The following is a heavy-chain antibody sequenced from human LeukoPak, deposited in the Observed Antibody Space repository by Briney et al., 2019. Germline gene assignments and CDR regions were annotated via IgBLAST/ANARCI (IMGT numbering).Heavy chain of an antibody. V-gene: IGHV3-21*06. J-gene: IGHJ4*02. CDR3: ARDRPTGASRVFVVQ. D-gene: IGHD2-15*01. CDR1: GFSFITYA. Sequence: PGGSLRPSCTASGFSFITYAMTWVRQAPGKGLEWISSMSSGSRYIYYADSVRGRFTISRDNTKNSLYLLMNNLRAEDTAIYYCARDRPTGASRVFVVQWGQGTPVTVSS. CDR2: MSSGSRYI.